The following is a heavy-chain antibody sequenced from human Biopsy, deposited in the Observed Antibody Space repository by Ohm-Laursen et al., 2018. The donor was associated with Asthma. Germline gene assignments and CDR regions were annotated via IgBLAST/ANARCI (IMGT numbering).Heavy chain of an antibody. J-gene: IGHJ3*02. D-gene: IGHD4-23*01. CDR1: GFAVSRDH. Sequence: SLRLSCAASGFAVSRDHMFWVRQAPGKGLEWVSVIYSGGGTYYADSVQGRVTISRDNSKNTLSLQMNSLRAVDTAVYYCARAYGGSFFSGSFDIWGQGTMVTVSS. CDR2: IYSGGGT. V-gene: IGHV3-53*01. CDR3: ARAYGGSFFSGSFDI.